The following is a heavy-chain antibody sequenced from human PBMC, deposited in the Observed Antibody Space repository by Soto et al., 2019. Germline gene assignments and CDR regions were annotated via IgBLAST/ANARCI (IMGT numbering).Heavy chain of an antibody. CDR1: GGTFSSYA. J-gene: IGHJ4*02. V-gene: IGHV1-69*13. CDR2: IIPIFGTA. D-gene: IGHD3-22*01. CDR3: YYYDSSGYYLFDY. Sequence: ASVKVSCKASGGTFSSYAISWVRQAPGQGLEWMGGIIPIFGTANYAQKFQGRVTITADESTSTAYMELSSLRSEDTAVYYCYYYDSSGYYLFDYWGQGTLVTVSS.